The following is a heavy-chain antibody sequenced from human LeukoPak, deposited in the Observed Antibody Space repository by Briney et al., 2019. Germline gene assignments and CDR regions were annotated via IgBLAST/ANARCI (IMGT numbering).Heavy chain of an antibody. CDR2: ISSSSSYI. V-gene: IGHV3-21*01. D-gene: IGHD3-22*01. Sequence: GGSLRLSCAASGFTFSSYSMNWVRQAPGKGLEWVSSISSSSSYIYCADSVKGRFTISRDNAKNSLYLQMNSLRAEDTAVYYCARDRGYFTMTINYFDYWGQGTLVTVSS. CDR3: ARDRGYFTMTINYFDY. J-gene: IGHJ4*02. CDR1: GFTFSSYS.